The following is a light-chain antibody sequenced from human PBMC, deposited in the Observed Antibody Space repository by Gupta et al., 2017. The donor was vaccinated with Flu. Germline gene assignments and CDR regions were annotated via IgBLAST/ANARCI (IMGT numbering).Light chain of an antibody. CDR3: QQSYTTPLT. J-gene: IGKJ4*01. CDR2: TAS. CDR1: QGISTY. Sequence: SASVGDRVTITCRSSQGISTYLNWYQAKPGNAPKCLVSTASSVPSRFSGSGSGTQFTLTISNVQPEDFATYYCQQSYTTPLTFGGGTEL. V-gene: IGKV1-39*01.